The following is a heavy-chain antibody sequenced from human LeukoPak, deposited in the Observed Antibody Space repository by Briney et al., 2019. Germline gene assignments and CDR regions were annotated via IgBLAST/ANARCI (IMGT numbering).Heavy chain of an antibody. J-gene: IGHJ4*02. CDR2: ISSSGFST. CDR3: ARGKRRFDY. V-gene: IGHV3-11*01. CDR1: GFNFSDYY. Sequence: GGSLRLSCADSGFNFSDYYMSWIRQAPGKGLEWVSYISSSGFSTYYAGSVKGRFTISRDNARNSLYLQMNSLAPEDTALYYCARGKRRFDYWGQGTLVSVSS.